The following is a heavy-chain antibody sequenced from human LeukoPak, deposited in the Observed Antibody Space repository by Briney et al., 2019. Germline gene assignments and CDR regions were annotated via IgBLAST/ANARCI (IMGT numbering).Heavy chain of an antibody. V-gene: IGHV3-21*01. CDR1: AFTFKTYT. D-gene: IGHD3/OR15-3a*01. CDR3: AGTVEGHFDF. Sequence: NSGGSLRLSCVASAFTFKTYTLNWVRQTPGKGLEWVSYISTAGNLINYADSVRGRFTISRDNAKNSLYLYMSSLTPEDTAVYYCAGTVEGHFDFRGQGTLVTVSS. J-gene: IGHJ4*02. CDR2: ISTAGNLI.